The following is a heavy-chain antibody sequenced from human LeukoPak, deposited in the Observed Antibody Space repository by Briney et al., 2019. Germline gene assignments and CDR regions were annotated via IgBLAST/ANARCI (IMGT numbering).Heavy chain of an antibody. CDR1: GYTFTGHY. J-gene: IGHJ3*02. CDR2: INPNSGGT. V-gene: IGHV1-2*06. D-gene: IGHD3-22*01. Sequence: GASVKVSCKASGYTFTGHYMHWVRQAPGQGLEWMGRINPNSGGTNYAQKFQGRVTMTRDTSISTAYMELSRLRSDDTAVYYCAQLITYYYDSSGYYGNAFDIWGQGTMVTVSS. CDR3: AQLITYYYDSSGYYGNAFDI.